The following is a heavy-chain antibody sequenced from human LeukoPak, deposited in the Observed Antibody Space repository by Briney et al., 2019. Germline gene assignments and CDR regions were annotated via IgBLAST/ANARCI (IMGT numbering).Heavy chain of an antibody. J-gene: IGHJ5*02. CDR3: ARPLGYGDYVPLDR. V-gene: IGHV3-48*03. D-gene: IGHD4-17*01. CDR1: GFSFSTYE. Sequence: GGSLRLSCAASGFSFSTYEMNWVRQAPGKGLEWVSYISGSGSTIYYADSVKGRFTISRDNAKKSLYLQMNSLRAEDTAVYYCARPLGYGDYVPLDRWGQGTLVTVSS. CDR2: ISGSGSTI.